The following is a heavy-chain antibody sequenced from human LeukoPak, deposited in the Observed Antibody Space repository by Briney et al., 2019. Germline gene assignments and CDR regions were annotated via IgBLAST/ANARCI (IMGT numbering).Heavy chain of an antibody. Sequence: ASVKVSCKASGYTFTNYGISWVRQAPGQGLEWMGWISAYNGKTNYAQNLQGRVTTTTDTSTSTAYMELRSLRSDDTAVYYCAREGIVLMVYGDKPYYYYGMDVWGQGTTVTVSS. CDR1: GYTFTNYG. V-gene: IGHV1-18*01. CDR2: ISAYNGKT. CDR3: AREGIVLMVYGDKPYYYYGMDV. D-gene: IGHD2-8*01. J-gene: IGHJ6*02.